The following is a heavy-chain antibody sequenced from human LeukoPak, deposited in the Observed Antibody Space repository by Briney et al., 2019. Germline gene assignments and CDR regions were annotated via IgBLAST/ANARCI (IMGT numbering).Heavy chain of an antibody. CDR2: IYTSGST. Sequence: SETLSLTCTVSGGSISSGDYYWSWIRQPPGKGLEWIGRIYTSGSTNYNPSLKSRVTTSVDTSKNQFSLKLSSVTAADTAVYYCARVGRTRPDKYSYGPMRYYYYGMDVWGQGTTVTVSS. V-gene: IGHV4-61*02. J-gene: IGHJ6*02. CDR1: GGSISSGDYY. D-gene: IGHD5-18*01. CDR3: ARVGRTRPDKYSYGPMRYYYYGMDV.